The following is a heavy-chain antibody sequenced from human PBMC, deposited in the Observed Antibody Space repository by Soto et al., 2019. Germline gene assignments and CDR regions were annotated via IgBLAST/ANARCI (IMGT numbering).Heavy chain of an antibody. J-gene: IGHJ1*01. CDR1: GGTFSSYA. CDR2: IIPIFGTA. Sequence: QVQLVQSGAEVKKPGSSVKVSCKASGGTFSSYAISWVRQAPGQGLEWMGGIIPIFGTANYAQKFQGRVTITEDESTSTAYMALSSLRSEAKDVYYCASFGNWNYEGYFQQWGQGKLVTVSS. CDR3: ASFGNWNYEGYFQQ. D-gene: IGHD1-7*01. V-gene: IGHV1-69*12.